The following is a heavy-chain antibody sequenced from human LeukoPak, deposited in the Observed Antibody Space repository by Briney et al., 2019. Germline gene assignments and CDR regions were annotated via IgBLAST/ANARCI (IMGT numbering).Heavy chain of an antibody. CDR2: INHSGST. V-gene: IGHV4-34*01. CDR1: GGSFSGYY. CDR3: ARSDPATYYDFWSGPPHYYMDV. D-gene: IGHD3-3*01. Sequence: SXXLSLTCAVYGGSFSGYYWSWIRQPPGKGMEWIGEINHSGSTNYNPSLNILVTISVDTSKNHFSLKLSSVTAADTAVYYCARSDPATYYDFWSGPPHYYMDVWGKGTTVTVSS. J-gene: IGHJ6*03.